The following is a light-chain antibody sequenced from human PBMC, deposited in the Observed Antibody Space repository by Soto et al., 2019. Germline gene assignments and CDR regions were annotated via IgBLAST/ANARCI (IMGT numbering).Light chain of an antibody. V-gene: IGKV3-20*01. Sequence: EIVLTQSPATLSLSPGARATLSRRSSQTLRRTYIAWYQQKPGQAPRVLIYGASKRATGIPDRFSGSGSGTGFTFTISSLQPEDFATYYCQQYESLPLTFGQGKRWRL. CDR1: QTLRRTY. CDR2: GAS. CDR3: QQYESLPLT. J-gene: IGKJ5*01.